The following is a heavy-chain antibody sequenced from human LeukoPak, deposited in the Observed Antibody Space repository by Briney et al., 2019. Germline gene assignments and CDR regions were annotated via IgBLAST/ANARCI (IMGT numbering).Heavy chain of an antibody. J-gene: IGHJ4*02. V-gene: IGHV1-46*01. CDR3: ARESSGYLTWYFDY. D-gene: IGHD3-22*01. Sequence: ASVKVSCKASGGTFSSYAISWVRQAPGQGLEWMGIINPSGGSTSYAQKFQGRVTMTRDTSTSTVYMELSSLRSEDTAVYYCARESSGYLTWYFDYWGQGTLVTVSS. CDR1: GGTFSSYA. CDR2: INPSGGST.